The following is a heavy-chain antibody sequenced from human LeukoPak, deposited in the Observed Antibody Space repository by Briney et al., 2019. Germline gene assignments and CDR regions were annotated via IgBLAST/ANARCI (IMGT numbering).Heavy chain of an antibody. CDR2: INHSGST. D-gene: IGHD7-27*01. CDR3: ARGLVGNYYYYYMDV. Sequence: PSETLSLTCAVYGGSFSGYYWSWIRQPPGKGLEWIGEINHSGSTNYNPSLKSRVTISVDTSKNQFSLKLSSVTAADTAVYCCARGLVGNYYYYYMDVWGKGTTVTVSS. J-gene: IGHJ6*03. CDR1: GGSFSGYY. V-gene: IGHV4-34*01.